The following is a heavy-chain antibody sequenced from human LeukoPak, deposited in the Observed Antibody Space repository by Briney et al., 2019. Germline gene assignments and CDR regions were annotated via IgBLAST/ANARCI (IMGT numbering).Heavy chain of an antibody. J-gene: IGHJ4*02. D-gene: IGHD3-3*01. CDR1: EFTFSSYN. CDR2: ISSSSKYI. CDR3: AREPFWSGYYSNLHFDY. V-gene: IGHV3-21*01. Sequence: GGSLRLSCAASEFTFSSYNMNWVRQAPGKGLEWVSYISSSSKYIYYADSVKGRFTISRDNAKNSLYLQMNSLRAEDTAVYYCAREPFWSGYYSNLHFDYWGQGTLVTVSS.